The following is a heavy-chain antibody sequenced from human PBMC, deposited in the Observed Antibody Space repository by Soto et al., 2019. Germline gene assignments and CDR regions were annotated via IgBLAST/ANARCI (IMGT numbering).Heavy chain of an antibody. V-gene: IGHV3-23*01. CDR2: ISGSGGNT. J-gene: IGHJ3*02. Sequence: EVQLLESGGGLVQPGGSLRLSCAASGFTFSSYAMSWVRHAPGKGLEWVSAISGSGGNTYYADSVKGRFTISRDNSNSALYLQMNSLRVGDTAIYYCAKGILVKPPGTRTFDIWGQGTMVIVSS. CDR3: AKGILVKPPGTRTFDI. CDR1: GFTFSSYA. D-gene: IGHD6-13*01.